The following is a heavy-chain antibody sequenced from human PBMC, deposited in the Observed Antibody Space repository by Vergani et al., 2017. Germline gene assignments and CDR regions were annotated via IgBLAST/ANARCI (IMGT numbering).Heavy chain of an antibody. J-gene: IGHJ5*02. Sequence: LQLQESGPGLVKPSETLSLTCTVSGGSISSSSYYWGWIRQPPGKGLEWVANIKQDGSEKYYVDSVKGRFTISRDNAKNSLYLQMNSLRAEDTAVYYCARDKDHHGGWFGGEAPSWYDPGGQGTLGTGSS. CDR2: IKQDGSEK. CDR3: ARDKDHHGGWFGGEAPSWYDP. CDR1: GGSISSSSYY. V-gene: IGHV3-7*01. D-gene: IGHD3-10*01.